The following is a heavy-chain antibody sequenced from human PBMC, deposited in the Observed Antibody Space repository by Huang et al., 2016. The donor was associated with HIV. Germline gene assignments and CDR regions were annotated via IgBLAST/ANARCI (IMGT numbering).Heavy chain of an antibody. D-gene: IGHD2-2*02. CDR2: IYYRGST. J-gene: IGHJ3*02. CDR3: ARDTDGDRTFDI. CDR1: GGSISSGGYY. V-gene: IGHV4-30-4*08. Sequence: QVQLQESGPGLVKPSQTLSLTCTVSGGSISSGGYYWSWIRQPPGKGLEWSGYIYYRGSTYYNPSLKSRVTISVDTSKNQFSLKLSSVTAADTAVYYCARDTDGDRTFDIWGQGTMVTVSS.